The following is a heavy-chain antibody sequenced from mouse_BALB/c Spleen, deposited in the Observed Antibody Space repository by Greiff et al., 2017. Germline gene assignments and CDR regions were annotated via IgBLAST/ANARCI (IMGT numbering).Heavy chain of an antibody. V-gene: IGHV1-69*02. CDR1: GYTFTSYW. D-gene: IGHD1-1*01. CDR3: AREGGYGLYFDY. J-gene: IGHJ2*01. Sequence: QVQLQQPGAELVKPGAPVKLSCKASGYTFTSYWMNWVKQRPGRGLEWIGRIDPSDSETHYNQKFKDKATLTVDKSSSTAYIQLSSLTSEDSAVYYCAREGGYGLYFDYWGKAPLSQSPQ. CDR2: IDPSDSET.